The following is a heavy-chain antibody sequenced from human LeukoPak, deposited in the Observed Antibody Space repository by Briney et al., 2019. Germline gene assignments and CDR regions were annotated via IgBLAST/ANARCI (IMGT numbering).Heavy chain of an antibody. D-gene: IGHD3-10*01. CDR3: ARKAGYYYGSGDY. CDR2: ICGSGCNT. V-gene: IGHV3-23*01. Sequence: GGSLRLSCAASGFTFSRYRMNWGRQAPGEGVERGSAICGSGCNTYYADSLKGGFTISRDNSKKTLYVEMNSLRAQATAVYYCARKAGYYYGSGDYSGQGTLVTVSS. J-gene: IGHJ4*02. CDR1: GFTFSRYR.